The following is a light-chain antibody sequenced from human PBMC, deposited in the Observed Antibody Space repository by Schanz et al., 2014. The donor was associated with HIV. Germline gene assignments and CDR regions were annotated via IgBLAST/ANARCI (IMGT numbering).Light chain of an antibody. J-gene: IGLJ1*01. CDR3: SSYTSSLTRV. CDR2: DVI. CDR1: SSDIGGYKY. V-gene: IGLV2-14*03. Sequence: QSALTQPASVSGSPGQSISISCTGSSSDIGGYKYVSWYQQHPDKAPKLVIFDVIKRPSGVSNRFSGSKSGNTASLTISGLQADDEADYYCSSYTSSLTRVFGTGTKLTVL.